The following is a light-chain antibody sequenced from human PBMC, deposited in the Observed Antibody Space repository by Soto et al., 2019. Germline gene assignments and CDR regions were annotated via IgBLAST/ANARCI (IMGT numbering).Light chain of an antibody. CDR1: QSLLHSNGYNY. CDR3: MQALQTPIT. CDR2: LGS. Sequence: DIVMTQYPLSLPVTPGEPASISCRSSQSLLHSNGYNYLNWYLQKPGQSPQLLVYLGSNRASGVPDRFSGSRSGTDFTLKINRVDAEDVGVYYCMQALQTPITFGQGTRLEIK. V-gene: IGKV2-28*01. J-gene: IGKJ5*01.